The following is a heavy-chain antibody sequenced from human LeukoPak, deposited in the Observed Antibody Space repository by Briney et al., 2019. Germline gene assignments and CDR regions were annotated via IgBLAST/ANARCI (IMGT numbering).Heavy chain of an antibody. V-gene: IGHV1-2*02. CDR3: ARARSSTVTIT. Sequence: ASVKVSCKTSGYTFTVYYIHWVRQPPGQGLEWMGWVNPNNGDTKYAEKFQGRVTMAIDTPITTAHMELSSLRSDDAAVYYCARARSSTVTITWGPGTLVTVSS. CDR2: VNPNNGDT. CDR1: GYTFTVYY. J-gene: IGHJ5*02. D-gene: IGHD4-17*01.